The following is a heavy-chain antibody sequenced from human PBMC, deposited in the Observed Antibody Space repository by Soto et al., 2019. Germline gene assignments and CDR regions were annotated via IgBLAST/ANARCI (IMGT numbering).Heavy chain of an antibody. D-gene: IGHD6-6*01. CDR2: IIPISGSV. V-gene: IGHV1-69*13. CDR3: ARAPEYSSSSFDY. CDR1: GGTFSSYA. Sequence: SVKVSCKASGGTFSSYAFSWVRQAPGQGLEWMGGIIPISGSVFYAQKFQGRVTITADESTSTTYMELSGPRFEDTAVYYCARAPEYSSSSFDYWGQGTLVTVSS. J-gene: IGHJ4*01.